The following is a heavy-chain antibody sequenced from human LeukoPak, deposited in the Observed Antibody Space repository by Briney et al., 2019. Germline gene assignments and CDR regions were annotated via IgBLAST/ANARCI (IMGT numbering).Heavy chain of an antibody. CDR1: GFTFSSYW. CDR2: IRQDGGEK. CDR3: ARVRYDLLLDY. D-gene: IGHD3-3*01. J-gene: IGHJ4*02. V-gene: IGHV3-7*01. Sequence: GGSLRLSCAVSGFTFSSYWMNWVRQAPGKGLEWVASIRQDGGEKSYVDSVKGRFTISRDNTKNSLYLQMSSLRAEDTAVYYCARVRYDLLLDYWGQGTLVTVSS.